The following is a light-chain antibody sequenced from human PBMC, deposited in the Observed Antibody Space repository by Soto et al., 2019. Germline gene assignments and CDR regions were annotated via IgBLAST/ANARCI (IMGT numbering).Light chain of an antibody. CDR1: QSINKW. J-gene: IGKJ1*01. CDR3: QQYYSSSPWT. CDR2: DAS. Sequence: DIQMTQSPSTLSASVGDRVTITCRANQSINKWLAWYQQKPGKAPKLLIYDASSLESGVPSRFSGSGSGTEFTLTISSLQPDDFASYSCQQYYSSSPWTFGQGTKVEIK. V-gene: IGKV1-5*01.